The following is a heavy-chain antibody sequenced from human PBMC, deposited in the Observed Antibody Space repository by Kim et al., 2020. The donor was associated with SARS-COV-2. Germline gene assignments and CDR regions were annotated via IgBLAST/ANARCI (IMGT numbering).Heavy chain of an antibody. V-gene: IGHV4-31*03. CDR1: GGSISSGGYY. Sequence: SETLSLTCTVSGGSISSGGYYWSWIRQHPGKGLEWIGYIYYSGSTYYNPSLKSRVTISVDTSKNQFSLKLSSVTAADTAVYYCAREDRRYYYDSSGYYPTHYYYGMDVWGQGTTVTVSS. CDR2: IYYSGST. D-gene: IGHD3-22*01. J-gene: IGHJ6*02. CDR3: AREDRRYYYDSSGYYPTHYYYGMDV.